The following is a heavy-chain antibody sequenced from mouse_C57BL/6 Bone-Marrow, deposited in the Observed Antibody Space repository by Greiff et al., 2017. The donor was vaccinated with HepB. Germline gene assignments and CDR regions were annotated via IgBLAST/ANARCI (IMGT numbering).Heavy chain of an antibody. CDR2: ISDGGSYT. CDR1: GFTFSSYA. CDR3: AREGNYYGSSSFYYAMDY. J-gene: IGHJ4*01. D-gene: IGHD1-1*01. V-gene: IGHV5-4*01. Sequence: EVKLVESGGGLVKPGGSLKLSCAASGFTFSSYAMSWVRQTPEKRLEWVATISDGGSYTYYPDNVKGRFTISRDNAKNNLYLQMSHLKSEDTAMYYCAREGNYYGSSSFYYAMDYWGQGTSVTVSS.